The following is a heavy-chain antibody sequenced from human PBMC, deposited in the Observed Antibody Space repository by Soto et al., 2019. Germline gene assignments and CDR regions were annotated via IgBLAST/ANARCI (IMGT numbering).Heavy chain of an antibody. CDR3: AREGMSSGYRSGFDY. J-gene: IGHJ4*02. D-gene: IGHD3-22*01. CDR1: GGSISSSNW. V-gene: IGHV4-4*02. Sequence: SETLSLTCAVSGGSISSSNWWSWVRQPPGKGLEWIGEIYHSGSTNYNPSLKSRVTISVDKSKNQFSLKLSSVTAADTAVYYCAREGMSSGYRSGFDYWGQGTLVTVSS. CDR2: IYHSGST.